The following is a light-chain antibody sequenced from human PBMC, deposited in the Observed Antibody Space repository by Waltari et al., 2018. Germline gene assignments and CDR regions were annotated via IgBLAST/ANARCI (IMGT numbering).Light chain of an antibody. CDR3: AAWDDRMNGRGV. CDR1: SPNIARNT. CDR2: RNS. J-gene: IGLJ3*02. Sequence: QSVLTQPPSASGTPGQRVTSPCSGSSPNIARNTVNWPQPPPRTAPNLLIYRNSLRPSGVPDRFSGSQSGTSASLAISGLQSEDEATYYCAAWDDRMNGRGVFGGGTKVTVL. V-gene: IGLV1-44*01.